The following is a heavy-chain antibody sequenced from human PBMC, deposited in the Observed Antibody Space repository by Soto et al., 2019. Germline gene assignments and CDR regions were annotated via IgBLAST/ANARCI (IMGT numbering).Heavy chain of an antibody. D-gene: IGHD1-7*01. Sequence: SETLSLTCTVSGASISSYYWSWIRQPPGKGLEWIGYIYYTGSTNYNPSLKSRVTISVDTSKNQFSLKVSSVTAADTAVYYCARNYGHAFDIWGQGTMVTVSS. J-gene: IGHJ3*02. CDR1: GASISSYY. CDR3: ARNYGHAFDI. V-gene: IGHV4-59*01. CDR2: IYYTGST.